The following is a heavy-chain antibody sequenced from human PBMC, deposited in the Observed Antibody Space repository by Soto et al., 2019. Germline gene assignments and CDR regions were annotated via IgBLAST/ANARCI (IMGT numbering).Heavy chain of an antibody. D-gene: IGHD3-10*01. CDR3: AGGTYYYGSGSDYYYYYGMDV. J-gene: IGHJ6*02. CDR2: IIPIFGTA. Sequence: QVQLVQSGAEVKKPGSSVKVSCTASGGTFSSYAISWVRQAPGQGLEWMGGIIPIFGTANYAQKFQGRVTITADESTSTAYMELSSLRSEDTAVYYCAGGTYYYGSGSDYYYYYGMDVWGQGTTVTVSS. CDR1: GGTFSSYA. V-gene: IGHV1-69*12.